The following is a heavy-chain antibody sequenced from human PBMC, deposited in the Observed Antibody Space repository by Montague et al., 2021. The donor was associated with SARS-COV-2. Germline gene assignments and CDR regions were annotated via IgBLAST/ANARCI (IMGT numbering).Heavy chain of an antibody. J-gene: IGHJ5*02. Sequence: SETLSLTCTVSGGSMNSYYWSWIRQAPGKGLEWIGWIYYSGSSYSHPPLTSRLTITADTSRSEFYLKLTSVTAADTAVYFCARNGAFNNYEVFDDRGQGTLVTVSS. D-gene: IGHD4-11*01. CDR2: IYYSGSS. CDR3: ARNGAFNNYEVFDD. CDR1: GGSMNSYY. V-gene: IGHV4-59*08.